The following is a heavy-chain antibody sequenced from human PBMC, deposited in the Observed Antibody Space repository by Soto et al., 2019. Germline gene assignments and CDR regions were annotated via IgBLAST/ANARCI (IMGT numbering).Heavy chain of an antibody. J-gene: IGHJ4*02. CDR3: VKAQVRSGNGYVDY. D-gene: IGHD3-10*01. CDR2: ISSYWGST. V-gene: IGHV3-64D*06. Sequence: GGSLSLSCSASGFSFSSCAMHWVRQAPAKGLGYVSAISSYWGSTYYADSLKGKFTISRDNSTNALYLQMSSLRADDTAADYCVKAQVRSGNGYVDYWGQGTLVTVSS. CDR1: GFSFSSCA.